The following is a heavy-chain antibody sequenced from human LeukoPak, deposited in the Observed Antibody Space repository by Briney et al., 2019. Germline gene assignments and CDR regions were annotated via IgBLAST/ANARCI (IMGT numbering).Heavy chain of an antibody. CDR1: GGSFSGYY. D-gene: IGHD2-15*01. CDR2: XXXXXST. Sequence: PSETLSLTCAVYGGSFSGYYWSWIRQPPGKGLXXXXXXXXXXSTNYNPSLKXRVTISXDTSKNQFSLKLSSVTAADTAVYYCARGSRYCSGGSCYSGYFDYWGQGTLVTVSS. CDR3: ARGSRYCSGGSCYSGYFDY. J-gene: IGHJ4*02. V-gene: IGHV4-34*01.